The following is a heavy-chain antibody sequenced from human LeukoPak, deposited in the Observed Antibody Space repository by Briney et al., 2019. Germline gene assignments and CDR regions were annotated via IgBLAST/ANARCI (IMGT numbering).Heavy chain of an antibody. Sequence: GASLQISCKGSGYIFTSYWISWVRPLPGKGLEWMGRIDPSDSYTNYSPSFQGHVTISADKSISTAYLQWSSLKASDTAMYYCARGHLESSTSRNEQDYWGQGTLVTVPS. J-gene: IGHJ4*02. CDR3: ARGHLESSTSRNEQDY. CDR1: GYIFTSYW. CDR2: IDPSDSYT. D-gene: IGHD2-2*01. V-gene: IGHV5-10-1*01.